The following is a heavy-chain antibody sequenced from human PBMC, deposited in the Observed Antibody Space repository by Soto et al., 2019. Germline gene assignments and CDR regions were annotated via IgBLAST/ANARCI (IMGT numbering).Heavy chain of an antibody. J-gene: IGHJ4*02. Sequence: QVQLVQSGAEVKKPGASVKVSCKASGYTFTSYGISWVRQAPGQGLEWMGWISAYNGNTNYAQKLQGSVTMTTDTVTSNAYMERRSLRSDDTAVYYWARVGDSRGYRLPDLDFDYWGQETLVTVSS. CDR3: ARVGDSRGYRLPDLDFDY. V-gene: IGHV1-18*01. D-gene: IGHD3-22*01. CDR2: ISAYNGNT. CDR1: GYTFTSYG.